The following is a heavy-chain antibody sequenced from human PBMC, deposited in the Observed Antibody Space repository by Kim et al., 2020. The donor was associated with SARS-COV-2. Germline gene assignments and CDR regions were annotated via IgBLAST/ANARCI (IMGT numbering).Heavy chain of an antibody. J-gene: IGHJ4*02. Sequence: RGSLRLSCAASGFTLRSYWMHWVRQAPGKGLVWVSRINRDGSSTSYADSVKGRFTIARDNAKNTLYLQMNSLRAEDTAVYYCARDTVTQFDYWGQGTLVTVSS. D-gene: IGHD4-17*01. CDR3: ARDTVTQFDY. CDR1: GFTLRSYW. V-gene: IGHV3-74*01. CDR2: INRDGSST.